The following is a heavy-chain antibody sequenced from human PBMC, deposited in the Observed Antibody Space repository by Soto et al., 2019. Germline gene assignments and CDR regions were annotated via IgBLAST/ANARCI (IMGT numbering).Heavy chain of an antibody. CDR2: INHSGST. CDR3: ASAGDLPTSLPSWFDP. D-gene: IGHD1-26*01. Sequence: QVQLQQWGAGLLKPSETLSLTCAVYGGSFSGYYWSWIRQPPGKGLEWTGEINHSGSTNYNPSLKSRVTISVDTSKNQFSLKLSSVIAADTAVYYCASAGDLPTSLPSWFDPWGQGTLVTVSS. V-gene: IGHV4-34*01. J-gene: IGHJ5*02. CDR1: GGSFSGYY.